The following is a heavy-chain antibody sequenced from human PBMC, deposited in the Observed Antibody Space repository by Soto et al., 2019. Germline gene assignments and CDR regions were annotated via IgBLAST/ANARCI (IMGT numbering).Heavy chain of an antibody. CDR3: AKDSRHGVTSSWIDD. D-gene: IGHD6-13*01. CDR2: ISYDGSNT. J-gene: IGHJ4*02. V-gene: IGHV3-30*18. Sequence: QVQLVESGGGVVQPGRSLRLSCAASGFTFRSYGMHWVRQAPGKGLEWVALISYDGSNTFYPDSVKGRFTISRDNSKNTVFLQVSSLTADDTAVYYCAKDSRHGVTSSWIDDWGQGTLVTVSS. CDR1: GFTFRSYG.